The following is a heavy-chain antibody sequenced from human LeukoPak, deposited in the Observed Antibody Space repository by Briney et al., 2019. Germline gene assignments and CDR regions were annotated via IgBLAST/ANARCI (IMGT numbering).Heavy chain of an antibody. Sequence: SETLSLTCTVSGDSISSDYWSWIRQPPGKGLEWIGYIYYSGSTNYNPSLKSRVTISVDTSKNQFSLKLSSVTAADAAVYYCARGLRAARNFDYWGQGTLVTVSS. J-gene: IGHJ4*02. CDR2: IYYSGST. CDR3: ARGLRAARNFDY. CDR1: GDSISSDY. V-gene: IGHV4-59*01. D-gene: IGHD6-6*01.